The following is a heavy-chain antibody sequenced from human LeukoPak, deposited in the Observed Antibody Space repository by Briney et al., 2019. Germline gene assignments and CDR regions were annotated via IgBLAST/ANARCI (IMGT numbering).Heavy chain of an antibody. CDR3: ARGRITMVRGVIQDY. CDR2: IYSSGSA. J-gene: IGHJ4*02. D-gene: IGHD3-10*01. V-gene: IGHV4-31*03. CDR1: GVSISSGAYY. Sequence: SETLSLTCTVSGVSISSGAYYWGWLRQHPGKGLECIGYIYSSGSAYYNPSLKSRVTISVDTSKNQFSLKLSSVTAADTAVYYCARGRITMVRGVIQDYWGQGTLVTVSS.